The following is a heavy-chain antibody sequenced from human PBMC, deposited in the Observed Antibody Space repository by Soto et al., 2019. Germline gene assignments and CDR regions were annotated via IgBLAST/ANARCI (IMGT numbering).Heavy chain of an antibody. V-gene: IGHV3-15*01. D-gene: IGHD2-2*01. CDR2: LMGKTDGGTA. J-gene: IGHJ4*02. CDR3: AAGTGRTDLDY. CDR1: GLDFSKAW. Sequence: EVQLVESGGGLVKPGGSLRLSCAASGLDFSKAWMSWVRQAPGKGLEWVGRLMGKTDGGTADYAAPVKGRFTISRDDSKNTLYLQMGSLNTEDTAVYYCAAGTGRTDLDYWGQGTLVTVSS.